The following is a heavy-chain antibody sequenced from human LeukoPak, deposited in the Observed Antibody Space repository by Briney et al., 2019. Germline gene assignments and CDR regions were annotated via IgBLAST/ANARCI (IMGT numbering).Heavy chain of an antibody. CDR1: GYSISSGYY. Sequence: SETLSLTCTVSGYSISSGYYWGWIRQPPGKGLEWIGSIYHSGSTYYNPSLNSRVTISVDTSKNQFSLKLSSVTAADTAVYYCARGGRGGGSYYSWFDRWGQGTLVTVSS. CDR2: IYHSGST. J-gene: IGHJ5*02. D-gene: IGHD1-26*01. CDR3: ARGGRGGGSYYSWFDR. V-gene: IGHV4-38-2*02.